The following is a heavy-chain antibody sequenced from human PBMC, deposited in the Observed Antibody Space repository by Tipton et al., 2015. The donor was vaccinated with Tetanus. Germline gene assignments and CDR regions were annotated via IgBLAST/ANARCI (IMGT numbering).Heavy chain of an antibody. CDR2: IYYSGAT. Sequence: LSCTVSGGSISSYFWSWIRQPPGKGLEWIGYIYYSGATNYNPSLKSRVTMSLDTSKKQFSLKLSSVTAADTAVYYCARVRRGATTDLDYWGQGTLVTVSS. J-gene: IGHJ4*02. CDR3: ARVRRGATTDLDY. CDR1: GGSISSYF. D-gene: IGHD5-12*01. V-gene: IGHV4-59*12.